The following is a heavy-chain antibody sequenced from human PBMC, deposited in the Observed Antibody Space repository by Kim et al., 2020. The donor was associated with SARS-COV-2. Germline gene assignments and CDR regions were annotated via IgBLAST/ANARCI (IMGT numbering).Heavy chain of an antibody. Sequence: SETLSLTCTVSGGSMNNYYWSWIRQPAGRGLEWIGRIYTGGSTNYNPSLKSRVTMSIDMSKNQFSLKLDSVTAADTAVYYCGRGSRAAESGGFHIWGQGTLVTVSS. CDR2: IYTGGST. D-gene: IGHD2-15*01. CDR3: GRGSRAAESGGFHI. CDR1: GGSMNNYY. V-gene: IGHV4-4*07. J-gene: IGHJ3*02.